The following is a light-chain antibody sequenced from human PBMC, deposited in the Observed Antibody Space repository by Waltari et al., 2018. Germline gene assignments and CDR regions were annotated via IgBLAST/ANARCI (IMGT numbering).Light chain of an antibody. V-gene: IGLV2-14*03. CDR1: RGEVGGFDY. CDR2: DVK. Sequence: QSVLTQPASVSGSPGQSITISCTGTRGEVGGFDYVSWYQQHPGKAPKLMIYDVKNRPSGVSNRFSGSKSGDTASLTISGLQAEDEADYYCSSYAVTATLLFGGGTTLTVL. J-gene: IGLJ2*01. CDR3: SSYAVTATLL.